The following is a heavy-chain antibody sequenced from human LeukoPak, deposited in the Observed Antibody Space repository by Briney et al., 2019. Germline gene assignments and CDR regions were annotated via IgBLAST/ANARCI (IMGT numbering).Heavy chain of an antibody. CDR1: GFTFSSYG. CDR3: ATAGSGSYSYY. Sequence: GVSLRLSCAASGFTFSSYGMHWVRQAPGKGLEWVAVMLYDGSDKSYADSVKDRFTISRDNSKNSLYLQMNSLRAEDTAVYYCATAGSGSYSYYWGQGTLVTVSS. J-gene: IGHJ4*02. D-gene: IGHD3-10*01. CDR2: MLYDGSDK. V-gene: IGHV3-33*01.